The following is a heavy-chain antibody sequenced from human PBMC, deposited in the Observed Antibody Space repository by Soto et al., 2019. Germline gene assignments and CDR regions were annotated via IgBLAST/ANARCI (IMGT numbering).Heavy chain of an antibody. D-gene: IGHD1-26*01. V-gene: IGHV3-7*03. CDR2: IKQDGSEK. J-gene: IGHJ4*02. CDR3: ARRVGATPRIHFDY. Sequence: QPGGSLRLSCAASGFTFSSYWMSWVRQAPGKGLEWVANIKQDGSEKYYVDSVKGRFTISRDNAKNSLYLQMNSLRAEDTAVYYCARRVGATPRIHFDYWGQGTLVTVSS. CDR1: GFTFSSYW.